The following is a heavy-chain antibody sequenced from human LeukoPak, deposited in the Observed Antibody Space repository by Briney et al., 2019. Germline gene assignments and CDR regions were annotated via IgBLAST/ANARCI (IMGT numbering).Heavy chain of an antibody. Sequence: SETLSLTCTVSGGSISSSSYYWGWIRQPPGKGLEWIGSIYYSGSTYYNPSLKSRVTISVDTSKNQFSLKLSSVTAADTAVYYCARLGGPFDYWGQGTLVTVSS. V-gene: IGHV4-39*01. CDR3: ARLGGPFDY. D-gene: IGHD3-16*01. CDR1: GGSISSSSYY. J-gene: IGHJ4*02. CDR2: IYYSGST.